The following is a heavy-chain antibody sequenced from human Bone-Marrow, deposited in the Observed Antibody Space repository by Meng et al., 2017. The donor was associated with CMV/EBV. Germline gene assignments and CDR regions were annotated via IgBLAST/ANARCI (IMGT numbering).Heavy chain of an antibody. Sequence: QMQLVESGGGVVQPGGSLRLSCVASGFAFNDYIIHWVRQAPGKGLEWVSVSSFDGNLKYYADSVRGRFTVSRDNSKNMLFLQMNNLRPEDAAVYFCARVWDGGFDYWGQGTLVTVSS. CDR3: ARVWDGGFDY. D-gene: IGHD1-26*01. CDR2: SSFDGNLK. CDR1: GFAFNDYI. V-gene: IGHV3-30-3*01. J-gene: IGHJ4*02.